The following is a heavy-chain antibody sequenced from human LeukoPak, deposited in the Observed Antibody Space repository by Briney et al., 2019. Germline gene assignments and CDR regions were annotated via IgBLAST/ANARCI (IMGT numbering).Heavy chain of an antibody. V-gene: IGHV3-23*01. Sequence: PGGSLRLSCAASGFTFSSFEMSWAGKARGKGLGWVSAISGSGGSAYYADSVKGRFTISRDNSRNSLSLQMNSLRAEDTALYYCAKTGYSSGWYRIWDYWGQGTLVTVSS. CDR2: ISGSGGSA. D-gene: IGHD6-19*01. CDR1: GFTFSSFE. J-gene: IGHJ4*02. CDR3: AKTGYSSGWYRIWDY.